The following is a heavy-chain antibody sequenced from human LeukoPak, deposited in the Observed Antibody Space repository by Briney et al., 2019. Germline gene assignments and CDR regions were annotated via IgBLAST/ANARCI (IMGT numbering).Heavy chain of an antibody. CDR2: ISGRSSTI. CDR3: ARDRLTSGSYFFDY. J-gene: IGHJ4*02. V-gene: IGHV3-48*01. D-gene: IGHD1-26*01. CDR1: AFTFSDYS. Sequence: PGGSLRLSCAASAFTFSDYSMNWVRQAPGKGLEWISYISGRSSTIYYADSVRGRFTISRDNAKNSTYLQMNSLRAEDTAVYYSARDRLTSGSYFFDYWGQGTLVTVSS.